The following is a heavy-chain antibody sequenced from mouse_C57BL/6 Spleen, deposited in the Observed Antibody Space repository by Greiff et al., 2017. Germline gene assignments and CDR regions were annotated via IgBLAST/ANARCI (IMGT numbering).Heavy chain of an antibody. Sequence: QVQLKQPGAELVRPGSSVKLSCKASGYTFTSYWMHWVKQRPIQGLEWIGNIDPSDSETHYNQKFKDKATLTVDKSSSTAYMQLSSLTSEDSAVYYCARGAEAYYGNYGYFDVWGTGTTVTVSS. V-gene: IGHV1-52*01. D-gene: IGHD2-10*01. CDR1: GYTFTSYW. J-gene: IGHJ1*03. CDR2: IDPSDSET. CDR3: ARGAEAYYGNYGYFDV.